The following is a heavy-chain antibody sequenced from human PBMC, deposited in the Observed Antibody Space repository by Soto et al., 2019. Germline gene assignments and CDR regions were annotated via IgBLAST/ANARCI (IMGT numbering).Heavy chain of an antibody. CDR2: IWYDGSNK. CDR1: GFTFSSYG. D-gene: IGHD6-19*01. Sequence: GGSLRLSCAASGFTFSSYGMHWVRQAPGKGLEWVAVIWYDGSNKYYADSVKGRFTISRDNSKNTLYLQMNSLRAEDTAVYYCARDPIAVAGPGGYYFDYWGQGTLVTVSS. J-gene: IGHJ4*02. CDR3: ARDPIAVAGPGGYYFDY. V-gene: IGHV3-33*01.